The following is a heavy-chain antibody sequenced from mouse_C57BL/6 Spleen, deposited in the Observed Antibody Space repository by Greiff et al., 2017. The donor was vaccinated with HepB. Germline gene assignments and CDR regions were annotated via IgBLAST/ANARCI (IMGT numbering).Heavy chain of an antibody. Sequence: QVQLQQPGTELVKPGASVKLSCKASGYTFPSYWMHWVKQRPGQGREWIGNINPSNGGTNYNEKFKSKATLTVDKSSSTAYMQLSSLTSEDSAVYYCARSANWDEGFAYWGQGTLVTVSA. J-gene: IGHJ3*01. D-gene: IGHD4-1*01. CDR2: INPSNGGT. CDR3: ARSANWDEGFAY. CDR1: GYTFPSYW. V-gene: IGHV1-53*01.